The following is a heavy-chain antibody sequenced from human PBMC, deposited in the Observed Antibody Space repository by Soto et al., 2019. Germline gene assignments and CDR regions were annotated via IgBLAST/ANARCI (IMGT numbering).Heavy chain of an antibody. CDR1: GYSFTSYW. J-gene: IGHJ6*03. CDR3: AGQHPTCTNGVCYSYYYYYMDV. D-gene: IGHD2-8*01. V-gene: IGHV5-51*01. Sequence: GESLKISCKGSGYSFTSYWIGWVRQMPGKGLEWMGIIYPGDSDTRYSPSFQGQVTISADKSISTAYLQWSSLKASDTAMYYCAGQHPTCTNGVCYSYYYYYMDVWGKGTTVTVSS. CDR2: IYPGDSDT.